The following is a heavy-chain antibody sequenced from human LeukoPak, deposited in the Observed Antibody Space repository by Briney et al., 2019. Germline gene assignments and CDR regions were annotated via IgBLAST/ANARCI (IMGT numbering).Heavy chain of an antibody. CDR1: GFTFKNAW. D-gene: IGHD3/OR15-3a*01. V-gene: IGHV3-15*01. CDR2: IRSKSDGGTT. J-gene: IGHJ4*02. Sequence: GGSLRLSCVASGFTFKNAWMSWVRRAPGKGLDWVGRIRSKSDGGTTDHAAAVRGRFTISRDDSRNMVYLQMNSLKTEDTAVYYCTTWTDLYDYWGQGTLVTVSS. CDR3: TTWTDLYDY.